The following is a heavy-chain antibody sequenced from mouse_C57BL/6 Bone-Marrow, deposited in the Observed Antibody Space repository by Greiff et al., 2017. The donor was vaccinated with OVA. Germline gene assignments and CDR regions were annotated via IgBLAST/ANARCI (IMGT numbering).Heavy chain of an antibody. J-gene: IGHJ4*01. V-gene: IGHV7-3*01. D-gene: IGHD2-13*01. Sequence: EVQLVESGGGLVQPGGSLSLSCAASGFTFTDYYMSWVRQPPGKALEWLGFIRNKANGYTTEYSASVKGRFTISRDNSESILYLQMNALRAEDSAAYCCARFYGDYLPWAMGYWGQGTSVTVSS. CDR2: IRNKANGYTT. CDR3: ARFYGDYLPWAMGY. CDR1: GFTFTDYY.